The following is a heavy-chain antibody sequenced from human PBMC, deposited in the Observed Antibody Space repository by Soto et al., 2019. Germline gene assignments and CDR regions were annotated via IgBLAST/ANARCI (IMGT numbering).Heavy chain of an antibody. CDR3: ASGGDYGYFDY. D-gene: IGHD2-21*02. CDR2: IYYSGST. J-gene: IGHJ4*02. Sequence: PSEALSLTCTVSGGSISSYYWSWIRQPPGKGLEWIGYIYYSGSTNYNPSLKSRVTISVDTSKNQFSLKLSSVTAADTAVYYCASGGDYGYFDYWGQGTQVTVSS. V-gene: IGHV4-59*01. CDR1: GGSISSYY.